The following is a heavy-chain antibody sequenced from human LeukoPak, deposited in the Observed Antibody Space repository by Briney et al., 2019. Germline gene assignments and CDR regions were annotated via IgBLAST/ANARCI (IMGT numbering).Heavy chain of an antibody. CDR3: ARGQTRGIAAHDP. V-gene: IGHV1-18*01. D-gene: IGHD6-13*01. J-gene: IGHJ5*02. Sequence: GASVTVSFTASGYTFTSYGISWVRQAPGQGLEWMGWISAYNGNTNYAQKLQGRVTMTTDTSTSTAYMELRSLRSDDTAVYYCARGQTRGIAAHDPWGQGTLVTVSS. CDR2: ISAYNGNT. CDR1: GYTFTSYG.